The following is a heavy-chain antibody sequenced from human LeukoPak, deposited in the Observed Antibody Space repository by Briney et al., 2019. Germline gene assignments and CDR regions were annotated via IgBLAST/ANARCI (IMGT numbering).Heavy chain of an antibody. D-gene: IGHD3-22*01. CDR3: AKDSAYYYDSSGYSDY. V-gene: IGHV3-9*01. CDR2: ISWNSGSI. Sequence: GGSLRLSCAASGFTFDDYAMHWVRQAPGKGLEWVSGISWNSGSIGYADSMKGRFTISRDNAKNSLYLQMNSLRAEDTALYYCAKDSAYYYDSSGYSDYWGQGTLVTVSS. CDR1: GFTFDDYA. J-gene: IGHJ4*02.